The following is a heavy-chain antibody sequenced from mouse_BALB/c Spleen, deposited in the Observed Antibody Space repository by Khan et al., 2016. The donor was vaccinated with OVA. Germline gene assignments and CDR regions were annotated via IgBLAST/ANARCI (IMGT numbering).Heavy chain of an antibody. CDR1: GYSITSGYG. J-gene: IGHJ2*01. CDR2: ISYSGST. CDR3: ARTARIKY. D-gene: IGHD1-2*01. V-gene: IGHV3-2*02. Sequence: EVQLQESGPGLVKPSQSLSLTCTVTGYSITSGYGWNWIRQFPGNKLEWMGYISYSGSTNYNPSLKSRFFISRDPSKNQFFLQLTSVTTEDTATYYCARTARIKYWGQGTTLTVSS.